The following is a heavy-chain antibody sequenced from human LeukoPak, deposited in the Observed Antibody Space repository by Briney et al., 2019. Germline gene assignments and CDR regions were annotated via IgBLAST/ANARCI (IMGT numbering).Heavy chain of an antibody. CDR2: ISYDGSNK. Sequence: GGSLRLSCAASGFNFFNYAFNWVRQAPGKGLEWVAFISYDGSNKYQAESVKGRFTISRDNSESTLYLQINSLRVEDTAVYYCAREGYGGHFDYWGQGTLVTVSS. V-gene: IGHV3-30*04. J-gene: IGHJ4*02. D-gene: IGHD4-23*01. CDR1: GFNFFNYA. CDR3: AREGYGGHFDY.